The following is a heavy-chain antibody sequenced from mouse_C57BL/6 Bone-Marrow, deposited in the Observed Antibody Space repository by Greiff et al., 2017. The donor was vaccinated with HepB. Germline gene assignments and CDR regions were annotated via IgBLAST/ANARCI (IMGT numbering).Heavy chain of an antibody. Sequence: VQLQHSGPELVKPGASVKISCKASGYSFTDYNMNWVKQSNGKSLEWIGVINPNYGTTSYNQKFKGKATLTVDQSSSTAYMQLNSLTSEDSAVYYCARKIYYGSLWYFDVWGTGTTVTVSS. CDR3: ARKIYYGSLWYFDV. CDR2: INPNYGTT. V-gene: IGHV1-39*01. J-gene: IGHJ1*03. D-gene: IGHD1-1*01. CDR1: GYSFTDYN.